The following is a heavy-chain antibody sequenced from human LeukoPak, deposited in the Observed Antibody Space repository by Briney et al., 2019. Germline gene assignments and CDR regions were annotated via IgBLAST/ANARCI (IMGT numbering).Heavy chain of an antibody. CDR3: ARDLWGPYCGGDCYSDWFDP. CDR2: ISAYNGNT. Sequence: VASVKVSCKASGYTFTSYGISWVRQAPGQGLEWMGWISAYNGNTNYAQKLQGRVTMTTDTSTSTAYMELRSLRSDDTAVYYCARDLWGPYCGGDCYSDWFDPWGQGTLVTVSS. CDR1: GYTFTSYG. D-gene: IGHD2-21*02. J-gene: IGHJ5*02. V-gene: IGHV1-18*01.